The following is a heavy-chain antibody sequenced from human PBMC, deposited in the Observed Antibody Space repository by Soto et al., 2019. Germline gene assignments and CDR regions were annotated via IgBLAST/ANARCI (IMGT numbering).Heavy chain of an antibody. CDR3: AGMRTGTAYMDV. CDR2: INPNSGGT. Sequence: ASVKVSCKASGYTFTGYYMHWVRQAPGQGLEWMGWINPNSGGTNYAQKFQGWVTMTRDTSISTAYMELSRLRSDDTAVYYCAGMRTGTAYMDVWGKGTTVTVSS. D-gene: IGHD1-1*01. CDR1: GYTFTGYY. V-gene: IGHV1-2*04. J-gene: IGHJ6*03.